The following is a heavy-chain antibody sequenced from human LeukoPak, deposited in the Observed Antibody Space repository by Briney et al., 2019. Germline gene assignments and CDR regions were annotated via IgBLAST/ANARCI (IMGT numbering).Heavy chain of an antibody. J-gene: IGHJ5*02. CDR3: ARDSRYCSGGSCSPHWFDP. Sequence: GGSLRLSCAASGFTFSSYAMSWVRQAPGKGLEWVSYISSSSSTIYYADSVKGRFTISRDNAKNSLYLQMNSLRAEDTAVYYCARDSRYCSGGSCSPHWFDPWGQGTLVTVSS. V-gene: IGHV3-48*01. CDR2: ISSSSSTI. CDR1: GFTFSSYA. D-gene: IGHD2-15*01.